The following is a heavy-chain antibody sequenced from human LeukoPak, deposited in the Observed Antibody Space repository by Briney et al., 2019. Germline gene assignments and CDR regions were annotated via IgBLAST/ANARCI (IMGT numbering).Heavy chain of an antibody. J-gene: IGHJ5*02. CDR3: ARRIAAAATINWFDP. CDR1: GFTFSSYW. CDR2: IKQDGSEK. Sequence: GGSLRLSCAASGFTFSSYWMSWVRQAPGKGLEWVANIKQDGSEKYYVDSVKGRFTISRDNAKNSLYLQMNSLRAEDTAVYYCARRIAAAATINWFDPWGQGTLVTVSS. V-gene: IGHV3-7*03. D-gene: IGHD6-25*01.